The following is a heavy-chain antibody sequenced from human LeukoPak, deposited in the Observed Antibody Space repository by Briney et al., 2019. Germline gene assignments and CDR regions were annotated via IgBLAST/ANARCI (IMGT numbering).Heavy chain of an antibody. J-gene: IGHJ4*02. CDR2: IYTSGST. CDR1: GGSISSYY. Sequence: SETLSLTCTVSGGSISSYYWSWIRQPAGKGLEWIGRIYTSGSTNYNPSLKRRVTISVDKSKNQFSLKLSSVTAADTALYYCARAQWGYRRRVLEDYWGQGTLVTVSS. D-gene: IGHD1-26*01. CDR3: ARAQWGYRRRVLEDY. V-gene: IGHV4-4*07.